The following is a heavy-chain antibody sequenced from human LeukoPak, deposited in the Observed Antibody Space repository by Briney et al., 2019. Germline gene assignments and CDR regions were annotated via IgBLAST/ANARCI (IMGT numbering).Heavy chain of an antibody. D-gene: IGHD1-26*01. V-gene: IGHV3-23*01. CDR1: GFTFSSYA. Sequence: PGGSLRLSCAASGFTFSSYAMTWVRQAPGKGLEWVSGISGSGGSTYYADSVKGRFTISRDNSKNTLYLQMHSLRGEDTAMYYCAKTVGVNFFDYWGQGTLVTVSS. CDR2: ISGSGGST. CDR3: AKTVGVNFFDY. J-gene: IGHJ4*02.